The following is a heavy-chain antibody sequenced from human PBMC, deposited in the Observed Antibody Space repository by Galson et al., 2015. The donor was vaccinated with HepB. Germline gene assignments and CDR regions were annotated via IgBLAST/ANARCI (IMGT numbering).Heavy chain of an antibody. V-gene: IGHV1-69*04. Sequence: SVKVSCKASGYTFTTNGISWVRQAPGQGLEWMGRIIPILGITNYAQKFQGRVTITADKSTSTTYMELSSLRSEDTAVYYCARLDSSSPFDAFDIWGQGTMLTVAS. CDR2: IIPILGIT. D-gene: IGHD6-13*01. J-gene: IGHJ3*02. CDR1: GYTFTTNG. CDR3: ARLDSSSPFDAFDI.